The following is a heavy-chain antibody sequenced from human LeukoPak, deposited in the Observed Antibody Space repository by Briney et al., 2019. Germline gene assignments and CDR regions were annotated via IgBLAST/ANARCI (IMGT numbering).Heavy chain of an antibody. J-gene: IGHJ4*02. CDR2: IIPILGIA. Sequence: ASVKVSCKASGGTFSSYAISWVRQAPGQGLEWMGRIIPILGIANYAQKFQGRVTITADKSTSTAYMELSSLRSEDTAVYYCARGTTMVRGPFDYWGQGTLVTVSS. D-gene: IGHD3-10*01. CDR1: GGTFSSYA. V-gene: IGHV1-69*04. CDR3: ARGTTMVRGPFDY.